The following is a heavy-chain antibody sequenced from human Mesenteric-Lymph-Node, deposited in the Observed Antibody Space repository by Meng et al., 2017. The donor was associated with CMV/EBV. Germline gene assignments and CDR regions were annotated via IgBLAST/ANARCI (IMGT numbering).Heavy chain of an antibody. CDR1: GFTFSRFA. D-gene: IGHD2-2*01. V-gene: IGHV3-30*04. CDR2: ISYDGSNK. CDR3: ARDMRGGVVVPAARVVHDAFDI. J-gene: IGHJ3*02. Sequence: GGSLRLSCTASGFTFSRFAIHWVRQAPGKGLEWVAVISYDGSNKFYADSVKGRFTISRDNSRNTLYLQMNSLRPEDTAVHYCARDMRGGVVVPAARVVHDAFDIWGQGTMVTVSS.